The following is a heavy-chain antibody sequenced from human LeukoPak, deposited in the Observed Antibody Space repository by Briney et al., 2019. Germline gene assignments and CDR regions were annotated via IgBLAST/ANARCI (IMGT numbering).Heavy chain of an antibody. D-gene: IGHD5-12*01. J-gene: IGHJ4*02. Sequence: PSETLSLTCTVSHSSISSGSYWAWLRQPPGKGLEWIADIYHDGSTYYNPSLKSRVTISVATSKGQFSLKLASVAAADTAVYYCARRRSGTSSTPFDFWGQGTLVTVSS. CDR1: HSSISSGSY. CDR2: IYHDGST. CDR3: ARRRSGTSSTPFDF. V-gene: IGHV4-38-2*02.